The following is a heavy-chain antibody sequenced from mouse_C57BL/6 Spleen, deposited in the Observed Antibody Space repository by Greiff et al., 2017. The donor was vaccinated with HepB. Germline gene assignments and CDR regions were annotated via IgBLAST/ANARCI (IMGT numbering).Heavy chain of an antibody. V-gene: IGHV10-3*01. CDR3: VRDGDYEVYYAMDY. D-gene: IGHD2-4*01. Sequence: EVQVVESGGGLVQPKGSLKLSCAASGFTFNTYAMHWVRQAPGKGLEWVARIRSKSSNYATYYADSVKDRFTISRDDSQSMLYLQMNNLKTEDTAMYYCVRDGDYEVYYAMDYWGQGTSVTVSS. CDR2: IRSKSSNYAT. J-gene: IGHJ4*01. CDR1: GFTFNTYA.